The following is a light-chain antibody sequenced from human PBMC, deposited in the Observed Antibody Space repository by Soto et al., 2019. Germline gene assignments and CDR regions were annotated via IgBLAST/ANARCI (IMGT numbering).Light chain of an antibody. CDR3: QHYNSYSEA. CDR1: QTISSW. Sequence: DIQMTQSPSTLSGSVGDRVTITCRAGQTISSWLAWYQQKPGKAPKLLIYKASTLKSGVPSRFSGSGSGTEFTLTINSLQPDDFATYYCQHYNSYSEAFGQGTKVDIK. CDR2: KAS. V-gene: IGKV1-5*03. J-gene: IGKJ1*01.